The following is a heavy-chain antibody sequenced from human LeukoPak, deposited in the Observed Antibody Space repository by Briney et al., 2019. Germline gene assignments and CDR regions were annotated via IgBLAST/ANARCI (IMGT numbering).Heavy chain of an antibody. CDR2: MNPNSGNT. CDR1: GYTFTSYD. Sequence: ASVKVSCKASGYTFTSYDINWVRQATGQGLEWMGWMNPNSGNTGYAQKFQGRVTITRNTSISTAYMELSSLRSEDTAVYYCARGHYDFWSGYYHVDAFDIWGQGTMVTVSS. CDR3: ARGHYDFWSGYYHVDAFDI. D-gene: IGHD3-3*01. J-gene: IGHJ3*02. V-gene: IGHV1-8*03.